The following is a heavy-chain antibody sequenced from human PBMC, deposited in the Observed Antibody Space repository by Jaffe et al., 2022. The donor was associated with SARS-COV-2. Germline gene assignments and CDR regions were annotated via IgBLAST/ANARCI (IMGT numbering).Heavy chain of an antibody. CDR3: ARDANSEPFYYGSGTVSLHFDL. J-gene: IGHJ3*01. D-gene: IGHD3-10*01. Sequence: QVHLIQSGADLKKPGASVRVSCKASGYTFTDSAIHWVRQAPGQRLEWMGWITAANRNTKYSQSFQGRATITSDTSASTAYMELSGLTSDDTAVYYCARDANSEPFYYGSGTVSLHFDLWGQGTLVTVSS. CDR1: GYTFTDSA. V-gene: IGHV1-3*01. CDR2: ITAANRNT.